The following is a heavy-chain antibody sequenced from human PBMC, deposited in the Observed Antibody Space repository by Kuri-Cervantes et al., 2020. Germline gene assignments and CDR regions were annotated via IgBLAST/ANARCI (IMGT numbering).Heavy chain of an antibody. Sequence: GSLRLSCAVYGGSFSGYYWSWIRQPPGKGLEWIGEINHSGSTNYNPPLKSRVTISVDTSKNQFSLKLSSVTAADTAVYYCARAGSGRGWFDPWGQGTLVTVSS. J-gene: IGHJ5*02. V-gene: IGHV4-34*01. D-gene: IGHD3-10*01. CDR2: INHSGST. CDR3: ARAGSGRGWFDP. CDR1: GGSFSGYY.